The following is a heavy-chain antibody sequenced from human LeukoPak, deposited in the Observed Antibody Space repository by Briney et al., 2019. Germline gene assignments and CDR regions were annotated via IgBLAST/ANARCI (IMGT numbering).Heavy chain of an antibody. J-gene: IGHJ3*02. V-gene: IGHV4-59*01. D-gene: IGHD3-22*01. Sequence: SETLSLTCTVSGGSISSYYWSWIRQPPGKGLEWIGYIYYSGSTNYSPSLKSRVTISVDTSKNQFSLKLSSVTAADTAVYYCARVHYYDSSGYYSSMAFDIWGQGTMVTVSS. CDR1: GGSISSYY. CDR2: IYYSGST. CDR3: ARVHYYDSSGYYSSMAFDI.